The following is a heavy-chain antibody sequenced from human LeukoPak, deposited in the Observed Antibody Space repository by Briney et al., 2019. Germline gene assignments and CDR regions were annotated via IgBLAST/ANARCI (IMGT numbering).Heavy chain of an antibody. CDR3: AREKIDGGSGYFFDY. CDR2: IYSGGST. J-gene: IGHJ4*02. Sequence: GGSLRLSCAASGFTFSSNYMSWVRQAPGKGLEWVSVIYSGGSTYYADSVKGRFTISRDNSKNTLYLQMNSLRAEDTAVYYCAREKIDGGSGYFFDYWGQGTLVTVSS. V-gene: IGHV3-53*01. CDR1: GFTFSSNY. D-gene: IGHD3-22*01.